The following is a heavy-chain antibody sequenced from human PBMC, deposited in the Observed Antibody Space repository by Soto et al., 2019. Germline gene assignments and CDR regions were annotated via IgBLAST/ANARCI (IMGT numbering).Heavy chain of an antibody. CDR1: GGTFSSYA. CDR3: ARELGQHLNDY. CDR2: IIPIFGTA. Sequence: QVQLVQSGAEVKKPGSSVKVSCNASGGTFSSYAISWVRQAPGQGLEWMGGIIPIFGTANYAQKFQGRVTXTXDEPTSTAYMEPSSLRSEDTAVYYCARELGQHLNDYWGQGTLVTVSS. V-gene: IGHV1-69*05. D-gene: IGHD6-13*01. J-gene: IGHJ4*02.